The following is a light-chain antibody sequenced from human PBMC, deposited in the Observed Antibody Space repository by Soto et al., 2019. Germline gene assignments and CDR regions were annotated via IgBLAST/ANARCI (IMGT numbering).Light chain of an antibody. CDR3: QTWGTGIQV. J-gene: IGLJ2*01. CDR2: PNSDGSH. Sequence: QPVLTQSPSASASLGASVKLTCTLSSGHSSYAIAWHQQQPEKGPRYLMKPNSDGSHSKGDGIPDRFSGSTSGAERYLTISSLQSEDEADYYCQTWGTGIQVFGGGTKVTVL. CDR1: SGHSSYA. V-gene: IGLV4-69*01.